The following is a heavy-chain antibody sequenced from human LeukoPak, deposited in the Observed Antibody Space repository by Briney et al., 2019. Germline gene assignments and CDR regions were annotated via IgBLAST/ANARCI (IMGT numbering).Heavy chain of an antibody. Sequence: SETLSLTCAVSGGSISSGGYSWSWIRQPPGKGLEWIGYIYHSGSTYHNPSLKSRVTISVDRSKNQFSLKLSSVTAADTAVYYCARGVLFYFDYWGQGTLVTVSS. V-gene: IGHV4-30-2*01. D-gene: IGHD2-8*02. CDR3: ARGVLFYFDY. J-gene: IGHJ4*02. CDR1: GGSISSGGYS. CDR2: IYHSGST.